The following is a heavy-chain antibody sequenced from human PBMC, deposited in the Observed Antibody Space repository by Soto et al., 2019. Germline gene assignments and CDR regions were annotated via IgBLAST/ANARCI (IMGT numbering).Heavy chain of an antibody. CDR2: IIPIFGTA. D-gene: IGHD1-26*01. V-gene: IGHV1-69*13. Sequence: GASVNVSCKASGGTFSSYAISWVRQAPGQGLEWMGGIIPIFGTANYAQKFQGRVTITADESTSTAYMELSSLRSEDTAVYYCAREGQVGATSLYYYYGMDVWGKGTRVTVST. J-gene: IGHJ6*04. CDR3: AREGQVGATSLYYYYGMDV. CDR1: GGTFSSYA.